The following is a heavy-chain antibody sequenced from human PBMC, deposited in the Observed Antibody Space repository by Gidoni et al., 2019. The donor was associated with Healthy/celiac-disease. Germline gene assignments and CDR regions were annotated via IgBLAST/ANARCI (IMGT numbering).Heavy chain of an antibody. V-gene: IGHV2-5*01. Sequence: QITLKESGPTLVKPTQTLTLTCTFSGFSLNSSGVSVGWIRQPPGKALEWLALIYWNDDNTYSPSLRSRLTITKDTSKSQVVLTMTNMDPVDTATYFCAHRRGPHPPSYDFWSGYLSGSWFDPWGQGTLVTVSS. CDR2: IYWNDDN. CDR1: GFSLNSSGVS. D-gene: IGHD3-3*01. J-gene: IGHJ5*02. CDR3: AHRRGPHPPSYDFWSGYLSGSWFDP.